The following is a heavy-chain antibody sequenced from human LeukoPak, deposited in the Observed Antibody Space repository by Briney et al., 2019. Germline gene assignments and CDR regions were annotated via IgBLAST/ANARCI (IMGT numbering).Heavy chain of an antibody. J-gene: IGHJ3*02. D-gene: IGHD3-3*01. CDR2: MTPNSGNT. Sequence: GASVKVSCKASGYTFTSYDINWVRQATGQGLEWMGWMTPNSGNTGYAQKFQGRVTITRNTSISTAYMELSSLRSEDTAVYYCARGGYYDFWSGTHAFDIWGQGTMVTVSS. V-gene: IGHV1-8*03. CDR3: ARGGYYDFWSGTHAFDI. CDR1: GYTFTSYD.